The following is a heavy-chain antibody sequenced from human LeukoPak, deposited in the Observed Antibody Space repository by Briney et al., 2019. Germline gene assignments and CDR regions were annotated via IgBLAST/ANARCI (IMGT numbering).Heavy chain of an antibody. J-gene: IGHJ6*03. V-gene: IGHV3-21*01. CDR2: ISRVSTYI. D-gene: IGHD2-21*02. CDR3: AREGGDGDYYYYMHV. CDR1: GFTFTDYS. Sequence: GGSLRLSCSASGFTFTDYSMSWVRPAPGKGLEWVSIISRVSTYIYYADSVKGRFTVSRDNAKSSLYLQMTSLRAEDTAVYFCAREGGDGDYYYYMHVWGKGTTVNVSS.